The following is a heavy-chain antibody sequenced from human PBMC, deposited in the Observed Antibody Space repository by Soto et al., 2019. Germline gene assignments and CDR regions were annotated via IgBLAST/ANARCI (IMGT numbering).Heavy chain of an antibody. CDR1: GYSFTKYW. D-gene: IGHD3-22*01. V-gene: IGHV5-51*01. CDR2: INPGDSDT. CDR3: ATNPWGFYDDSRPPDAFDI. Sequence: PGESLKISCKASGYSFTKYWIAWVRQMPGKGLEWMGIINPGDSDTRYSPSFQGQVTISADESITTAYLQWRSLKASDTSMYYCATNPWGFYDDSRPPDAFDIWGQGTVVTVSS. J-gene: IGHJ3*02.